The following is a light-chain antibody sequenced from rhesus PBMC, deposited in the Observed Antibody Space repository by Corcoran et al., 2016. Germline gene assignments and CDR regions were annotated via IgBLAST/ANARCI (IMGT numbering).Light chain of an antibody. CDR3: GQGTHWPPYS. Sequence: DVVMTQSPLSLPITPGQPASISCRSSQSLVHSDGNTYLSWYQQKPGQPPRLLIYKVSNRYSWVPDRFSGRGAGTEFTLKISRVEAEDVGVYYCGQGTHWPPYSFGQGTKVEIK. V-gene: IGKV2-64*01. CDR1: QSLVHSDGNTY. J-gene: IGKJ2*01. CDR2: KVS.